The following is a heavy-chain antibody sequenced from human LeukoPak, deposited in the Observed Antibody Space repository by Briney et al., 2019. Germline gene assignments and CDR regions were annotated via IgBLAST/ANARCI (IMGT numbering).Heavy chain of an antibody. CDR1: GYTFTSYA. J-gene: IGHJ4*02. CDR2: INPNSGGT. D-gene: IGHD6-6*01. V-gene: IGHV1-2*04. Sequence: ASVKVSCMASGYTFTSYAMHWVRQAPGQGLEWMGWINPNSGGTNYAQKFQGWVTMTRDTSISTAYMELSRLRSEDTAVYYCARKSITWAYDYWGQGTLVTVSS. CDR3: ARKSITWAYDY.